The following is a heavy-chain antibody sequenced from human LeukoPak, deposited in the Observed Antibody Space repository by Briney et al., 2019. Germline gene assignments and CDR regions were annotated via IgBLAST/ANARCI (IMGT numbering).Heavy chain of an antibody. CDR3: ARDRAIYDFWSGYYPKNWFDP. Sequence: ASVKVSCKASGYTFTGYYMHWVRQAPGQGLEWMGWINLNSGATNYAQKFQGWVTMTRDTSISTAYMELSRLRSDDTAVYYCARDRAIYDFWSGYYPKNWFDPWGQGTLVTVSS. V-gene: IGHV1-2*04. CDR2: INLNSGAT. D-gene: IGHD3-3*01. CDR1: GYTFTGYY. J-gene: IGHJ5*02.